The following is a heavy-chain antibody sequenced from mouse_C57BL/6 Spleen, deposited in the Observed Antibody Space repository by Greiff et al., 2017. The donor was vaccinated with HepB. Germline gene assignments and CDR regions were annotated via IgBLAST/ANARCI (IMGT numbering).Heavy chain of an antibody. Sequence: QVQLQQSGPELVKPGASVKISCKASGYAFSSSWMNWVKQRPGKGLEWIGRIYPGDGDTNYNGKFKGKATLTADKSSSTAYMQLSSLTSEDSAVYFCAINWDDYWGQGTTLTVSS. CDR2: IYPGDGDT. D-gene: IGHD4-1*01. V-gene: IGHV1-82*01. J-gene: IGHJ2*01. CDR3: AINWDDY. CDR1: GYAFSSSW.